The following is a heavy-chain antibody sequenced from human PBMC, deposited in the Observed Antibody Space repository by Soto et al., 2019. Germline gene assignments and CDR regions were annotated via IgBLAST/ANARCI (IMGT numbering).Heavy chain of an antibody. D-gene: IGHD1-26*01. V-gene: IGHV3-30*18. J-gene: IGHJ4*02. CDR3: AKDYGIVGATYFDY. CDR2: ISYDGINK. CDR1: GFTFSSYG. Sequence: GGSLRLSCAASGFTFSSYGMHWVRQAPGKGLEWVAVISYDGINKYYADSVKGRFTISRDNSKNTLYLQMNSLRAEDTAVYYCAKDYGIVGATYFDYWGQGTLVTVSS.